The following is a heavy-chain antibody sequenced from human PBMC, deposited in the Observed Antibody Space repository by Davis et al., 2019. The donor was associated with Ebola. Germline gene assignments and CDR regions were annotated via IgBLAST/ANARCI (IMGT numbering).Heavy chain of an antibody. V-gene: IGHV1-18*01. Sequence: AASVKVSCKASGYTFKNYAISWVRQAPGQGLEWMGWISAYNGETNGYTNYAQKFQARVTMTTDTYTSTVYMEVRSLRYDDTAVYYCARDQVGWFDPWSQGTLVTVSS. CDR3: ARDQVGWFDP. CDR2: ISAYNGETNGYT. D-gene: IGHD1-26*01. CDR1: GYTFKNYA. J-gene: IGHJ5*02.